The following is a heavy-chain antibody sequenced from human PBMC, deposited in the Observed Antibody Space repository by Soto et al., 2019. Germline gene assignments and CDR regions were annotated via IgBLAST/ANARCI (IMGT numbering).Heavy chain of an antibody. D-gene: IGHD4-17*01. J-gene: IGHJ3*02. CDR1: GGTFSRHA. CDR3: ASAHPNDTGDHDAFHI. Sequence: QVQLVQSGTEVKKPGSSVKVSCKASGGTFSRHAVSWVRQAPGQGLEWMGAIIPIVDATNDAEKFQDRVTIGSDESSSTVYMELRSLKSEDTAVYFCASAHPNDTGDHDAFHIWGQGTMVVVSS. CDR2: IIPIVDAT. V-gene: IGHV1-69*05.